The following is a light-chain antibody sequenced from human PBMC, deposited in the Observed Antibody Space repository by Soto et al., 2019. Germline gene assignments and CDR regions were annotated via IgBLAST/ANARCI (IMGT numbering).Light chain of an antibody. CDR3: SSYARNRDVL. Sequence: QSVLTQPASVSGSPGQSITISCTGTSSDVGKYNLVSWYQHHPGKAPKLMIYEVSKRPSGVPDRFSGSKSGNTASLTVSGLQAEDEADYYCSSYARNRDVLFGGGTKLTVL. V-gene: IGLV2-14*02. CDR2: EVS. CDR1: SSDVGKYNL. J-gene: IGLJ2*01.